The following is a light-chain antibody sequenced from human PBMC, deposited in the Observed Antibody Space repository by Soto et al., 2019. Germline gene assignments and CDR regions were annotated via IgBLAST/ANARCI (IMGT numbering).Light chain of an antibody. CDR1: SSNIGAGYD. CDR2: GDS. Sequence: QSALTQPPSVSGGPGQRVTISCTGSSSNIGAGYDVNWYQQLPETAPKLLIFGDSNRPSGVPDRFSGSKSGTSASLVITGLQADDEADYYCQSNDNGLSGSDVFGTGTKVTVL. CDR3: QSNDNGLSGSDV. V-gene: IGLV1-40*01. J-gene: IGLJ1*01.